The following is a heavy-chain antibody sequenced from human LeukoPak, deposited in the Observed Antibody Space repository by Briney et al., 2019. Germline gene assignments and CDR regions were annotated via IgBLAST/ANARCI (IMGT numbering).Heavy chain of an antibody. D-gene: IGHD3-16*02. CDR3: ARASLSLDP. V-gene: IGHV4-59*01. Sequence: SETLSLTCTVSGGSISSYYWSWIRQPPGKGLEWIGYIYYSGSTNCNPSLKSRVTISVDTSKNQFSLKLSSVTAADTAVYYCARASLSLDPWGQGTLVTVSS. CDR1: GGSISSYY. CDR2: IYYSGST. J-gene: IGHJ5*02.